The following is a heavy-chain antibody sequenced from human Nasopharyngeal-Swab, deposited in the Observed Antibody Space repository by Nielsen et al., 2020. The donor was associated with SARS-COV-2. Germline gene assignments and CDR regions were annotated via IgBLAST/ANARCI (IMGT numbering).Heavy chain of an antibody. CDR1: GFTFSSYG. V-gene: IGHV3-33*01. Sequence: GESLKISCAASGFTFSSYGMHWVRQASGKGLEWVAVIWYDRSNKYYADSVKGRFTISRDNSKNTLYLQMNSLRAEDTAVYYCARDLAAAGTGGLDYWGQGTLVTVSS. CDR3: ARDLAAAGTGGLDY. J-gene: IGHJ4*02. CDR2: IWYDRSNK. D-gene: IGHD6-13*01.